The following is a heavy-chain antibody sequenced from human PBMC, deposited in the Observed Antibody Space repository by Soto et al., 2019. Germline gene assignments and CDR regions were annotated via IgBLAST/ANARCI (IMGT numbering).Heavy chain of an antibody. D-gene: IGHD6-13*01. CDR3: ARHSSSWPIFDY. J-gene: IGHJ4*02. CDR2: IYYSGSS. CDR1: GGSIGNSY. Sequence: QVQLQESGPGLVKPSETLSLTCTVSGGSIGNSYWSWIRQSPGKGLEWIGYIYYSGSSNYNPSLMSLVCISVDTSKNQFSLKLSSVTAADASVYYCARHSSSWPIFDYWGQGTLVIVSS. V-gene: IGHV4-59*08.